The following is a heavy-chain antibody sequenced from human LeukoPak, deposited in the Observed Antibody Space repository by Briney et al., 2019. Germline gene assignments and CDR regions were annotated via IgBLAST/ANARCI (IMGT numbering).Heavy chain of an antibody. CDR3: AKDPREGWLQSPY. CDR2: ISDSGGTT. J-gene: IGHJ4*02. V-gene: IGHV3-23*01. D-gene: IGHD5-24*01. CDR1: GFTFSSYG. Sequence: GGSLRLSCAASGFTFSSYGMSWVRQAPGKGLEWVSGISDSGGTTYYVDSVKGRFTFSRDNSKNTLYLQMNSLTAEDTAVYYCAKDPREGWLQSPYWGQGTLVTVSS.